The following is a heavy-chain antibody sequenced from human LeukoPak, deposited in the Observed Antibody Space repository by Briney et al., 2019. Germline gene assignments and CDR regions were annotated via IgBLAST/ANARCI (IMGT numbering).Heavy chain of an antibody. V-gene: IGHV3-30*02. CDR1: GFTFSSYA. D-gene: IGHD4-17*01. CDR3: AKEKDYGDYGGYYFDY. J-gene: IGHJ4*02. Sequence: GGSRRLSWVASGFTFSSYAMHWVRKAPGKGLEWVAFIRYDGSNKYYADSVKGRFTTSRDNSKNTLYLQMNSLRAEDTAVYYCAKEKDYGDYGGYYFDYWGQGTLVTVSS. CDR2: IRYDGSNK.